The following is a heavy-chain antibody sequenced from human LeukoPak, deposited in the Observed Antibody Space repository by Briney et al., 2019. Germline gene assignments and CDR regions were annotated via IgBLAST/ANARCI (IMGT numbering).Heavy chain of an antibody. Sequence: SETLSLTCTVSGGSISSSYWSWIRQPPVKELEWIWSIYNSGSTDYNPSLKSRVTISIDTSKNQFSLKLSSVTAADTAVYYCARVRSSGWYKEAFDYWGQGTLVTVSS. J-gene: IGHJ4*02. CDR1: GGSISSSY. D-gene: IGHD6-19*01. CDR2: IYNSGST. CDR3: ARVRSSGWYKEAFDY. V-gene: IGHV4-59*01.